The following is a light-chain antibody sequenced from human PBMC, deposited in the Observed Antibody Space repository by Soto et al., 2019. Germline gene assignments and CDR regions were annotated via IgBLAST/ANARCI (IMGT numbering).Light chain of an antibody. CDR2: AAS. J-gene: IGKJ3*01. V-gene: IGKV1-39*01. Sequence: IQLTQSPSSLSASVGDRVTITCRASQGINTFLAWYQQKPGKAPKLLIYAASTLQSGVPSRFSASGSETDFTLTISSLQPEDFATYYCQQSYTTLFTFGPGTKVDIK. CDR3: QQSYTTLFT. CDR1: QGINTF.